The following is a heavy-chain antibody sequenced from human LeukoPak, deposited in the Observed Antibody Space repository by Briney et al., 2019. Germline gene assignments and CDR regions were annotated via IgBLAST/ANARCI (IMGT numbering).Heavy chain of an antibody. CDR3: ARRQDFWSTYYQPDFDY. CDR2: ISSSGSTI. V-gene: IGHV3-11*01. Sequence: PGGSLRLSCAASGFTFSDYYMSWIRQAPGKGLEWVSYISSSGSTIYYADSVKGRFTISRDNSKNTLCLQMNGLRAEDTAVYYCARRQDFWSTYYQPDFDYWGQGTLVTVSS. J-gene: IGHJ4*02. D-gene: IGHD3-3*01. CDR1: GFTFSDYY.